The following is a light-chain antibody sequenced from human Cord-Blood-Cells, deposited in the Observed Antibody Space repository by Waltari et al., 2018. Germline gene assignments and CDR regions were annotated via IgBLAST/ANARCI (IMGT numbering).Light chain of an antibody. V-gene: IGKV1-9*01. CDR2: AAS. J-gene: IGKJ4*01. CDR3: QQLNSYPLT. CDR1: QSISSY. Sequence: DIQMTQSPSSLSVSVGDRVTITCRASQSISSYLNWYQQKPGKAPKLLIYAASTLQSGVPSRFSGSGSGTEFTLTISSLQPEDFATYYCQQLNSYPLTFGGGTKVEIK.